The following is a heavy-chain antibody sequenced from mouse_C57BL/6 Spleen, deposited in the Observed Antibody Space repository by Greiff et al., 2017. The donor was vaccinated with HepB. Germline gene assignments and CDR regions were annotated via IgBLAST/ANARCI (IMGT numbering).Heavy chain of an antibody. CDR3: ARDIDDYGRFAY. Sequence: EVHLVESGGGLVKPGGSLKLSCAASGFTFSSYAMSWVRQTPEKRLEWVATISDGGSYTFYPDNVKGRFTISRDNAKNNLYLQMSHLKSEDTAMYYCARDIDDYGRFAYWGQGTLVTVSA. V-gene: IGHV5-4*01. D-gene: IGHD2-4*01. CDR2: ISDGGSYT. J-gene: IGHJ3*01. CDR1: GFTFSSYA.